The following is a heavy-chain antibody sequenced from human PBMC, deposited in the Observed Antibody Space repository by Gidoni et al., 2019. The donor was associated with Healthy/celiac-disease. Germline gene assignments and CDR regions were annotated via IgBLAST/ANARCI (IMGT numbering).Heavy chain of an antibody. CDR1: GFTFSSSG. D-gene: IGHD6-19*01. Sequence: QVQLVESGGGVVQPGRSLRLSCAASGFTFSSSGMHWVRQAPGKGLEWVAVISYDGSNKYYADSVKGRFTISRDNSKNTLYLQMNSLRAEDTAVYYCAKGIAVAPPHGSDYGMDVWGQGTTVTVSS. CDR2: ISYDGSNK. CDR3: AKGIAVAPPHGSDYGMDV. V-gene: IGHV3-30*18. J-gene: IGHJ6*02.